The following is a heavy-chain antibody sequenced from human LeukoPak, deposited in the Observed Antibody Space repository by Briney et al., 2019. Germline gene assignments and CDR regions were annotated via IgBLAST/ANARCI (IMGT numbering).Heavy chain of an antibody. J-gene: IGHJ4*02. CDR2: INHSGST. V-gene: IGHV4-34*01. CDR3: ARGGRARSGPRDY. D-gene: IGHD2-15*01. Sequence: SETLSLTCAVYGGSFSGYYWSWIRQPPGKGLEWIGEINHSGSTNYNPSLKSRVTISVDTSKNQFSLKLSSVTAADTAVYYCARGGRARSGPRDYWGQGTLVTVSS. CDR1: GGSFSGYY.